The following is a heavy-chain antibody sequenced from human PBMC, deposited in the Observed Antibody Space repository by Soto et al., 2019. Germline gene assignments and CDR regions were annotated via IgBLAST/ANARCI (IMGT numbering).Heavy chain of an antibody. J-gene: IGHJ6*02. V-gene: IGHV4-39*01. CDR1: GGSISSSSYY. Sequence: QLQLQESGPGLVKPSETLSLTCTVSGGSISSSSYYWGWIRQPPGKGLEWIGSIYYSGSTYYNPSLKSRLTISVDTSKNQFSLKLSSVTAADTAVYYCATHLTGYPTGYYYGMDVWGQGTTVTVSS. CDR3: ATHLTGYPTGYYYGMDV. CDR2: IYYSGST. D-gene: IGHD3-9*01.